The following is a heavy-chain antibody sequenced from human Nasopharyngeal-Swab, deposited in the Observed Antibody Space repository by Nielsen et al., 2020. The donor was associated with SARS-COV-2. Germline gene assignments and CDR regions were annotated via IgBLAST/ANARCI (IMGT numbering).Heavy chain of an antibody. D-gene: IGHD6-13*01. V-gene: IGHV1-46*01. J-gene: IGHJ4*02. CDR2: INPSGGST. Sequence: ASVKVSCNASGYTFTSYYMHWVRQAPGQGLEWMGIINPSGGSTSYAQKFQGRVTMTRDTSTSTVYMELSSLRSEDTAVYYCARDRYLIPSAAGKDYWGQGTLVTVSS. CDR3: ARDRYLIPSAAGKDY. CDR1: GYTFTSYY.